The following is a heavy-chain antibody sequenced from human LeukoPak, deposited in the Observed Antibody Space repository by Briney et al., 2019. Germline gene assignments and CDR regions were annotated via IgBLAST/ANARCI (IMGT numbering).Heavy chain of an antibody. CDR3: ARVPNCSGGSCYSRAFDY. CDR1: GGSISSGGYY. CDR2: INHSGST. J-gene: IGHJ4*02. D-gene: IGHD2-15*01. Sequence: SQTLSLTCTVSGGSISSGGYYWSWIRQHPGKGLEWIGEINHSGSTNYNPSLKSRVTISVDTSKNQFSLKLSSVTAADTAVYYCARVPNCSGGSCYSRAFDYWGQGTLVTVSS. V-gene: IGHV4-31*03.